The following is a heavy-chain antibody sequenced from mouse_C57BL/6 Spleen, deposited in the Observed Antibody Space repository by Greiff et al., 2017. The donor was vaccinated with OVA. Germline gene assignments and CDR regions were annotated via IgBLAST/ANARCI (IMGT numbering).Heavy chain of an antibody. V-gene: IGHV1-74*01. D-gene: IGHD1-1*01. CDR3: AMLGSSLGY. CDR1: GYTFTSYW. J-gene: IGHJ2*01. CDR2: IHPSDSAT. Sequence: VQLQQPGAELVKPGASVKVSCKASGYTFTSYWMHWVKQRPGQGLELIGRIHPSDSATNYNQKFKGKATLTADKSSSTAYMQLSSLTSEDSAVYFCAMLGSSLGYWGQGTTVTVSS.